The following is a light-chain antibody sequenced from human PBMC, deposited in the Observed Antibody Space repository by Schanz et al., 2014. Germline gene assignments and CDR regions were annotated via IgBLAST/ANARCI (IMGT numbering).Light chain of an antibody. CDR1: QSVNTY. CDR3: QQYGSSPWT. Sequence: EIVLTQSPATLSLSPGERATLSCRASQSVNTYLAWYQQKPGQAPRLLIYDSSNRATGIPARFSGSGSGTDFTLTISSLEPEDFAVYYCQQYGSSPWTFGQGTKVEI. CDR2: DSS. J-gene: IGKJ1*01. V-gene: IGKV3-11*01.